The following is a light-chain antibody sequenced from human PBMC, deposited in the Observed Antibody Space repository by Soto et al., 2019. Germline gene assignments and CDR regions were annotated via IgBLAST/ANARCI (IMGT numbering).Light chain of an antibody. Sequence: EIVLTQSPATLSVSPGERVTLSCRASHSFTTTLAWYQQKPGQAPRLLIYGVSSRATGIPARFSGSGSGTEFTLTISSLQSEDVAVYYCQQYNKWPPLTFGGGTKVEIK. CDR1: HSFTTT. J-gene: IGKJ4*02. CDR3: QQYNKWPPLT. V-gene: IGKV3-15*01. CDR2: GVS.